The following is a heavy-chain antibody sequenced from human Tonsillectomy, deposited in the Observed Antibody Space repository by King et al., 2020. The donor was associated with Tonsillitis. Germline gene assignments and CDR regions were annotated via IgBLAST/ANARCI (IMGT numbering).Heavy chain of an antibody. CDR1: GFRFDDYA. J-gene: IGHJ4*01. D-gene: IGHD3-22*01. CDR2: ISWNSGRI. CDR3: VKDISPNYYDSSGYFHY. V-gene: IGHV3-9*01. Sequence: VQLVESGGGLVQPGRSLRLSCAASGFRFDDYAIHWVRQAPGKGLEWVSGISWNSGRIDCADSVRGRFTISRDNAKNSLYLQMNSLGAEDTALYYCVKDISPNYYDSSGYFHYWGQGTLVTVSS.